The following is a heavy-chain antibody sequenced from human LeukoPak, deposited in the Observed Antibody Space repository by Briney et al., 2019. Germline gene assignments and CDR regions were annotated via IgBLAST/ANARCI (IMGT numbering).Heavy chain of an antibody. V-gene: IGHV3-53*01. Sequence: PGGSLRLSCAASGFTVSSNHMNWVRQAPGKGLEWVSVIYKAGNTDHADSVKGRFTTSRDNSKNTIYLQMSTLRAEDTAIYYCARDSGVHATGFFDYWGQGTLVTVSS. D-gene: IGHD2-15*01. CDR1: GFTVSSNH. J-gene: IGHJ4*02. CDR2: IYKAGNT. CDR3: ARDSGVHATGFFDY.